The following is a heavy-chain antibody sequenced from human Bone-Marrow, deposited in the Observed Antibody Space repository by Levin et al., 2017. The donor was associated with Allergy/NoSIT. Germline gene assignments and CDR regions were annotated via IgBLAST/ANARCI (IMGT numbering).Heavy chain of an antibody. V-gene: IGHV5-51*01. J-gene: IGHJ6*02. Sequence: KVSCQGSGYSFNSYWLAWVRQTPGKGLEWMGIIYPYDSDTRYTPSFQGQVTISVDKSISTAYVQWSSLKASDTAIYYCARLRSTSHQHFYGMDVWGQGTTVTVSS. CDR2: IYPYDSDT. D-gene: IGHD2-2*01. CDR3: ARLRSTSHQHFYGMDV. CDR1: GYSFNSYW.